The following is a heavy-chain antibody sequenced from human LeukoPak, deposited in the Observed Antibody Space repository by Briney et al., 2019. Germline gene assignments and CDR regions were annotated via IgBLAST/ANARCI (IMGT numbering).Heavy chain of an antibody. J-gene: IGHJ3*02. CDR2: VKGDEIST. CDR1: GFTFTDFW. D-gene: IGHD2-21*01. Sequence: PGGSLRLSCAASGFTFTDFWMHWVRQAPGGGLVWVSRVKGDEISTLYADSVKGRFTISRDNAKNILYLQMNSLRADDTALYYCATGPYSAFEMWGQGTMVTVSS. V-gene: IGHV3-74*01. CDR3: ATGPYSAFEM.